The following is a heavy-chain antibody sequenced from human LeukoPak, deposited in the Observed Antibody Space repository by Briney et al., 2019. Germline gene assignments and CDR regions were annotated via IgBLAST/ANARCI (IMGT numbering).Heavy chain of an antibody. V-gene: IGHV1-18*04. CDR1: GYTFTSYG. Sequence: ASVKVSCKASGYTFTSYGISWVRQAPGQGLEWMGWISAYNGNTNYAQKLQGGVTMTTDTSTSTAYMELRSLRSDDTAVYYCARRVRYYGSGGYYLDYWGQGTLVTVSS. CDR2: ISAYNGNT. CDR3: ARRVRYYGSGGYYLDY. D-gene: IGHD3-10*01. J-gene: IGHJ4*02.